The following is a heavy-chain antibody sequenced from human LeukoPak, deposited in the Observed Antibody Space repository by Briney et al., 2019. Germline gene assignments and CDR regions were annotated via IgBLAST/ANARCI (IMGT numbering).Heavy chain of an antibody. CDR2: ISASGGFT. CDR3: ERVLTGTPI. D-gene: IGHD1-7*01. Sequence: GGSLRLSCAASGVSFSSYTMCSGRHAPGEGLEWGSAISASGGFTYYADSVKGRFTISSDNAKNSLYLQLNSVRDEDTALYYCERVLTGTPIWGQGTLVTVSS. CDR1: GVSFSSYT. V-gene: IGHV3-23*01. J-gene: IGHJ4*02.